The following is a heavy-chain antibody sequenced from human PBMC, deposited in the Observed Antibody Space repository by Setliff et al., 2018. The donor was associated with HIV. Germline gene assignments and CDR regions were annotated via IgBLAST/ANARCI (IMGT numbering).Heavy chain of an antibody. D-gene: IGHD5-12*01. CDR1: GGSISSGDYY. J-gene: IGHJ6*02. Sequence: PSETLSLTCTVSGGSISSGDYYWTWVRQPPGKGLEWTGYIYYSGSTYYNPSLKSRVTISVDTSKNQFSMKMSSVTAADTAVYYCGRDGDGYNYNYYYGMDVWGQGTTVTVSS. V-gene: IGHV4-30-4*08. CDR2: IYYSGST. CDR3: GRDGDGYNYNYYYGMDV.